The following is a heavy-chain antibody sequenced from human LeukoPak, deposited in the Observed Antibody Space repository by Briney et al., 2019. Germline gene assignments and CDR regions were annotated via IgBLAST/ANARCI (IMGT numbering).Heavy chain of an antibody. Sequence: SGTLSLTCAVSGGSISSSNWWSWVRQPPGKGLEWIGEIYHSGSTNYNPSLKSRVTISVDKSKNQFSLKLSSVTAADTAVYYCARVGYGDYADDRDDYWGQGTLVTVSS. CDR3: ARVGYGDYADDRDDY. CDR1: GGSISSSNW. D-gene: IGHD4-17*01. CDR2: IYHSGST. V-gene: IGHV4-4*02. J-gene: IGHJ4*02.